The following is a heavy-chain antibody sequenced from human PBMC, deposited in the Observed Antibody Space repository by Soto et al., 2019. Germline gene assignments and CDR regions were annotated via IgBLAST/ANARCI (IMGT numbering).Heavy chain of an antibody. CDR2: ITGSGGST. D-gene: IGHD4-17*01. Sequence: GGSLRLSCAASGFTFFTYAMIWVRPAPGKGLEWVSVITGSGGSTYYADSVKGRFTISRDTSKNTLFLQMNSLRAEDTAVYYCAKDRYGDYGGIDYWGQGTMVTVSS. CDR1: GFTFFTYA. V-gene: IGHV3-23*01. CDR3: AKDRYGDYGGIDY. J-gene: IGHJ4*02.